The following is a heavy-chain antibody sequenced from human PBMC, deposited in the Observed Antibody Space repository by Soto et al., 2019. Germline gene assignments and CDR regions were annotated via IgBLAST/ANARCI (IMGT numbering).Heavy chain of an antibody. CDR2: IIPIFGTA. D-gene: IGHD4-17*01. V-gene: IGHV1-69*01. J-gene: IGHJ6*02. CDR1: GGTFSSYT. CDR3: ARDQGHGDDGDYYGMDV. Sequence: QVQLVQSGAEVKKPGSSVKVSCKASGGTFSSYTISWVRQAPGQGLEWMGGIIPIFGTANYAQKFQGRVTITADESTSTAYMELSSLRSEDTAVYYCARDQGHGDDGDYYGMDVWGQGTTVTVSS.